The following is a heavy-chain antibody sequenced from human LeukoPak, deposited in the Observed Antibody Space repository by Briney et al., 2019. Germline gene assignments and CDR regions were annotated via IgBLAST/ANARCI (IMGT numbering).Heavy chain of an antibody. J-gene: IGHJ3*02. CDR3: AFGAVPDAFDI. CDR1: GFTFTSYS. D-gene: IGHD3-3*01. CDR2: ISSSSSTI. V-gene: IGHV3-48*01. Sequence: GGSLRLSCAASGFTFTSYSMNWVRQAPGQGLEWVSYISSSSSTINYAHSVKGRFTISRDNAKNSLYLQMNSRRAEDTPVYCCAFGAVPDAFDIGGQGTMVRVS.